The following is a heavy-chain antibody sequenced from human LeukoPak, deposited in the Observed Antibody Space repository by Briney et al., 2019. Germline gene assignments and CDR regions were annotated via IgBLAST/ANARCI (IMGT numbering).Heavy chain of an antibody. D-gene: IGHD3-3*01. J-gene: IGHJ3*02. CDR1: GDSVSSNSAA. Sequence: SQTLSLTCAISGDSVSSNSAAWNWIRQSPSRGLEWLGRTYYRSKWYNDYAVSVKSRITINPDTSKNQFSLQLNSVTPEDTALYYCARGYTYYDFWSGYRPDAFDIWGQGTMVTFSS. CDR2: TYYRSKWYN. CDR3: ARGYTYYDFWSGYRPDAFDI. V-gene: IGHV6-1*01.